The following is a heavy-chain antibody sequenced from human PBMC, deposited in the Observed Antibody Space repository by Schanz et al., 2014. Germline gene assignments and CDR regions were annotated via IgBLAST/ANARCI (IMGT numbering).Heavy chain of an antibody. CDR2: ITSSGGNA. CDR3: AKTGGVGVRYYFDP. Sequence: QVQLVESGGGVVQPGRSLRLSCAGSGFSFSDYGMHWVRQAPGRGLEWVATITSSGGNAYYADSVRGRFAISRDSSKNTVYLQVNSLRLEDTAIYYCAKTGGVGVRYYFDPWGQGTLVTVSS. D-gene: IGHD3-10*01. J-gene: IGHJ4*02. V-gene: IGHV3-NL1*01. CDR1: GFSFSDYG.